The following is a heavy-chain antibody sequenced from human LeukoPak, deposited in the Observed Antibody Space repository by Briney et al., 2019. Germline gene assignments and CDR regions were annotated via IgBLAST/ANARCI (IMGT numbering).Heavy chain of an antibody. J-gene: IGHJ4*02. D-gene: IGHD3-22*01. Sequence: VASVTVSCKPSGYTFTDYAINWVRQAPGQGLEYMGWVNTNTGNPTYAQGFTGRFVFSSDSSVSTAYLQITSLRADDSAIYFCASCNDSSGYFAYWGQGTLVTVSS. CDR2: VNTNTGNP. V-gene: IGHV7-4-1*02. CDR3: ASCNDSSGYFAY. CDR1: GYTFTDYA.